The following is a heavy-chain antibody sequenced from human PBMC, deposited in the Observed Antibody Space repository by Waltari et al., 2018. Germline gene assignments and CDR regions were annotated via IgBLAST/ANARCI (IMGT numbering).Heavy chain of an antibody. CDR3: ARRMAMVQGVIIGISPYNWFDP. Sequence: QVQLQESGPGLVKPSETLSLTCAVSGYSISSGYYWGWIRQPPGKGLEWIGSIYHSGSTYYNPSLKSRVTISVDTSKNQFSLKLSSVTAADTAVYYCARRMAMVQGVIIGISPYNWFDPWGQGTLVTVSS. D-gene: IGHD3-10*01. V-gene: IGHV4-38-2*01. CDR2: IYHSGST. CDR1: GYSISSGYY. J-gene: IGHJ5*02.